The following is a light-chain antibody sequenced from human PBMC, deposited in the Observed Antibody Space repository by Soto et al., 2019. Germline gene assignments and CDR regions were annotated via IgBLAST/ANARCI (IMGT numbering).Light chain of an antibody. V-gene: IGLV2-23*02. J-gene: IGLJ1*01. CDR2: EVN. Sequence: QSVLTQPASVSGSPGQSITISCTGTSSNVGSYKLVSWYQQHPGKAPKLMIFEVNKRPSGVSNRFSGSKSGNTASLTISGLKVEDEADYYCCSSGGSPKYVFGIGTKVTV. CDR3: CSSGGSPKYV. CDR1: SSNVGSYKL.